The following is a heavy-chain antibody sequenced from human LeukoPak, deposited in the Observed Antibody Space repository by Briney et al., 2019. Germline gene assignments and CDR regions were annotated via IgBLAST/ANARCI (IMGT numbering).Heavy chain of an antibody. CDR2: ISSSSSYI. D-gene: IGHD6-19*01. CDR1: GFTFSSYS. V-gene: IGHV3-21*04. Sequence: GGSLRLSCAASGFTFSSYSMNWVRQAPGKGLEWVSSISSSSSYIYYADSVKGRFTISRDNAKNSLYLQMNSLRAEDTAVYYCAKGQEGGRFMKQWLAGFDYWGQGTLVTVSS. CDR3: AKGQEGGRFMKQWLAGFDY. J-gene: IGHJ4*02.